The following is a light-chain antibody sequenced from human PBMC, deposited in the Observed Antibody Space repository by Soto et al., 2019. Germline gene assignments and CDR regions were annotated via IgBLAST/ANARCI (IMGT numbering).Light chain of an antibody. CDR1: SSDVGGYNY. Sequence: QSALTQPASVSGSPGQSITISCTGTSSDVGGYNYVSWYQQHPGKAPILMIYDVSNRPSGISNRFSGSKSGNTASLTISGLQAEDEADYYCSSYTSSSRVVFGGGTKLTVL. CDR3: SSYTSSSRVV. CDR2: DVS. V-gene: IGLV2-14*01. J-gene: IGLJ2*01.